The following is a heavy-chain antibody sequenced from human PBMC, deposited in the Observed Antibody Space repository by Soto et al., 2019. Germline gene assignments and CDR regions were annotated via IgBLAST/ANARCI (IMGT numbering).Heavy chain of an antibody. J-gene: IGHJ4*02. D-gene: IGHD3-10*01. CDR2: INHSGST. CDR3: ARDKITDLFDY. CDR1: GGSFTVYY. Sequence: SGTLSLTCAVQGGSFTVYYWTWIPQPPGTGLEWIGEINHSGSTNYNPSLKSRVTISVDTSKNQFSLKLTSVTAADTAVYYCARDKITDLFDYWGQG. V-gene: IGHV4-34*01.